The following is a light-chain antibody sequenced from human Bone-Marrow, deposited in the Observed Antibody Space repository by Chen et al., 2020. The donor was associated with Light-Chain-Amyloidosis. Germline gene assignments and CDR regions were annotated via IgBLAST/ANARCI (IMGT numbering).Light chain of an antibody. CDR1: QSVGKK. J-gene: IGKJ1*01. Sequence: EIVMTQSPATLSVSPGKSATLSCRASQSVGKKLAWYQQPPGQAPRLLIYDIITRATGIPARFSGSGSGTEFTLSISGLQSEDFAVYFCQHYKNWPPTFGQGTKVEIK. V-gene: IGKV3-15*01. CDR3: QHYKNWPPT. CDR2: DII.